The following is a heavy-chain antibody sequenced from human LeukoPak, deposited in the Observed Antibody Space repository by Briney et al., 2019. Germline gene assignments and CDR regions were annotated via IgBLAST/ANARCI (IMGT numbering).Heavy chain of an antibody. CDR2: INHTGST. J-gene: IGHJ4*02. D-gene: IGHD2-21*01. CDR3: ARLPGVVDFDS. V-gene: IGHV4-34*01. CDR1: GGSFSGYY. Sequence: PSETLSLTCAVYGGSFSGYYWTWFRQPPGKRLEWIGEINHTGSTNFNPSLRSRVTLSIDPSKNQISLQLSSVTAADTAVYYCARLPGVVDFDSWGQGTLVTVSP.